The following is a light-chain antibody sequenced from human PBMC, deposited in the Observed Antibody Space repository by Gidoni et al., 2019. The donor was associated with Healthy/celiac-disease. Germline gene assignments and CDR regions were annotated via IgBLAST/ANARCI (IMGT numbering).Light chain of an antibody. V-gene: IGLV1-44*01. J-gene: IGLJ2*01. CDR1: SSNIGSNT. CDR3: AAWDDSLNVVV. Sequence: QSVLTQPPSASGTPGQRLTIPCSGSSSNIGSNTVTWYQQLPGTAPKLLIYSNNQRPSGVPDRFSGSKSGTSASLAISGLQSEDEADYYCAAWDDSLNVVVFGGGTKLTVL. CDR2: SNN.